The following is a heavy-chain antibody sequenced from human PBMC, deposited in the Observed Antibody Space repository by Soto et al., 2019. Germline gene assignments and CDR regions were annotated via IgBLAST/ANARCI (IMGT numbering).Heavy chain of an antibody. CDR2: INPNSGGT. Sequence: ASVNVSCKASGYTFTGYYMHWVRQAPGQGLEWMGWINPNSGGTNYAQKFQGRVTMTRDTSISTAYMELSRLRSDDTAVYYCARDPHCGGDCYPHQFDYWGQGTLVTVSS. J-gene: IGHJ4*02. CDR3: ARDPHCGGDCYPHQFDY. V-gene: IGHV1-2*02. CDR1: GYTFTGYY. D-gene: IGHD2-21*02.